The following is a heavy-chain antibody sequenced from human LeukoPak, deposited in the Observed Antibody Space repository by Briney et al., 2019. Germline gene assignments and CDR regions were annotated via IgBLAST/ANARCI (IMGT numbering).Heavy chain of an antibody. D-gene: IGHD1-26*01. CDR3: ARDPYSGGYGDDYYYYMDV. CDR1: GFTFSTYN. Sequence: PGGSLRLSCAASGFTFSTYNMNWVRQAPGTGLEWVSSITSTSSYMYYADSVKGRFTISRDNAQNSLYLHMSSLRAEDTAVYYCARDPYSGGYGDDYYYYMDVWGKGTTVTISS. CDR2: ITSTSSYM. V-gene: IGHV3-21*01. J-gene: IGHJ6*03.